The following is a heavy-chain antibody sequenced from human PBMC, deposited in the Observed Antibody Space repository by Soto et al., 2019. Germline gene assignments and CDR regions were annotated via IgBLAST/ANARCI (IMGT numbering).Heavy chain of an antibody. Sequence: ASVPVSRKACGYSLTSHGIRWVRQAAGQGHEWRGWIYNGNTNYAQKLQVRVTMTTETSTSTAYMELRNLISDDTAVYYCARERYESSCPPVYWGRGTLVTVSS. CDR3: ARERYESSCPPVY. D-gene: IGHD3-22*01. CDR2: IYNGNT. CDR1: GYSLTSHG. J-gene: IGHJ4*02. V-gene: IGHV1-18*04.